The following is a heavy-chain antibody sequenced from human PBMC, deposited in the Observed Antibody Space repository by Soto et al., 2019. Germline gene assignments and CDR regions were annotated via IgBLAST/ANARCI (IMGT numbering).Heavy chain of an antibody. J-gene: IGHJ4*02. D-gene: IGHD3-10*01. V-gene: IGHV4-59*01. CDR3: ASFGVTGFDY. CDR1: GGSISSYY. Sequence: QVQLQESGPGLVKPSETLSLTCTVSGGSISSYYWSWIRQPPGKGLEWIGYIYYSGSTNYNPSLKSRVTISVDTSKNQFSLKLSSVTAADTAVYYCASFGVTGFDYWGQGTLVTVSS. CDR2: IYYSGST.